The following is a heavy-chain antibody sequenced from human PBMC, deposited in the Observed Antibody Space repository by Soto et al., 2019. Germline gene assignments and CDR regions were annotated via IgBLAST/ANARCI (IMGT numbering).Heavy chain of an antibody. J-gene: IGHJ6*02. CDR3: ARDGYCLSSSCSLLPDV. V-gene: IGHV3-48*02. Sequence: PGGSLRLSCVASGFTFSSYGMNWVRQGPGKGLEWLSFISKSGTTTYYADSVKGRFTISRDNAKNSLYLQMNSLRDEDMAVYYCARDGYCLSSSCSLLPDVWGQGTTVTVSS. CDR1: GFTFSSYG. D-gene: IGHD2-2*03. CDR2: ISKSGTTT.